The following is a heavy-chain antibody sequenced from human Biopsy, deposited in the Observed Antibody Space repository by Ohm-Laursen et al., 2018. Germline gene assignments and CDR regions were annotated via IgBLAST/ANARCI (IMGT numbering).Heavy chain of an antibody. D-gene: IGHD3-22*01. J-gene: IGHJ4*02. CDR3: ARESDSSGYYYRDY. CDR1: GGSFTGYY. CDR2: INHSGST. Sequence: SETLSLTCAVYGGSFTGYYWSWIRQPPGKGLEWIGEINHSGSTNYNPSLKSRVTISLDTSKNQLSLKLSSVTAADTAVYYCARESDSSGYYYRDYWGQGTLVTVSP. V-gene: IGHV4-34*01.